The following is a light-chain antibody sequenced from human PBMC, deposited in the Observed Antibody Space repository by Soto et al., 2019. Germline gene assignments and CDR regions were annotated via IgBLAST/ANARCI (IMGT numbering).Light chain of an antibody. J-gene: IGKJ4*01. Sequence: EIVLTQSPGTLSLSPGERATLSCRATQSVTSDDLAWYQQKPGQAPRLLISGASSRATGIPDRFRGRGSGTDVTLTISRLEPEDFAVYYCQQYGSSPPLTFGGGTKVEI. CDR3: QQYGSSPPLT. V-gene: IGKV3-20*01. CDR2: GAS. CDR1: QSVTSDD.